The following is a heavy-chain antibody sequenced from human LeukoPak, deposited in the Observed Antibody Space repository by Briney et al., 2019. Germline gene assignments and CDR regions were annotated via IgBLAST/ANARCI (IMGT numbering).Heavy chain of an antibody. CDR1: GGSISSGGYY. CDR3: ARFVVVPAAIDY. CDR2: IYHSGST. Sequence: PSETLSLTCTVSGGSISSGGYYWSWIRQPPGKGLEWIGYIYHSGSTYYNPSLKSRVTIAVDRSKNQFSLKLSSVTAADTAVYYCARFVVVPAAIDYGGQGTLVTV. V-gene: IGHV4-30-2*01. J-gene: IGHJ4*02. D-gene: IGHD2-2*01.